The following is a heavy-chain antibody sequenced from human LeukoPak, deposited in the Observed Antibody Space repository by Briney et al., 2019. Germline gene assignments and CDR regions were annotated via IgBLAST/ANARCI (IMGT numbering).Heavy chain of an antibody. V-gene: IGHV3-23*01. CDR1: GFTFSSYA. Sequence: GGSLRLSCAASGFTFSSYAMSWVRQAPGKGLEWVSAISESGGSTYYADSVKGRFTVSRDNSDNTLYLQMNSLRAEDTAVYYCTSLVPAASFDYWGQGTLVTVSS. J-gene: IGHJ4*02. CDR2: ISESGGST. CDR3: TSLVPAASFDY. D-gene: IGHD2-2*01.